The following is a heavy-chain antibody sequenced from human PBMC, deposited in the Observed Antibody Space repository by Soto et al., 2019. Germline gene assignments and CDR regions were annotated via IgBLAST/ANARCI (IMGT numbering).Heavy chain of an antibody. D-gene: IGHD5-18*01. CDR1: QFTFSSYS. CDR2: ISSSSSYI. CDR3: ARDQPGYSYGYGLGY. Sequence: EVQLVESGGGLVKPGGSLRLSCAADQFTFSSYSDKWVRQAPGKGLEWVSSISSSSSYIYYADSVKGRFTISRDNAKNSLYLQMNSLRAEDTAVYYCARDQPGYSYGYGLGYWGQGTLVTVSS. V-gene: IGHV3-21*01. J-gene: IGHJ4*02.